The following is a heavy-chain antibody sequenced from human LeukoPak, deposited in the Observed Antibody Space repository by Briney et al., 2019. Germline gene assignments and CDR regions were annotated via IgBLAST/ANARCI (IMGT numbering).Heavy chain of an antibody. J-gene: IGHJ3*02. V-gene: IGHV1-46*01. Sequence: ASVKVSCKASGYTFTGYYMHWVRQAPGQGLEWMGIINPSGGSTSYAQKFQGRVTMTRDTSTSTVYMELSSLRSEDTAVYYCARPYDSSGYPSDDAFDIWGQGTMVTVSS. CDR1: GYTFTGYY. D-gene: IGHD3-22*01. CDR3: ARPYDSSGYPSDDAFDI. CDR2: INPSGGST.